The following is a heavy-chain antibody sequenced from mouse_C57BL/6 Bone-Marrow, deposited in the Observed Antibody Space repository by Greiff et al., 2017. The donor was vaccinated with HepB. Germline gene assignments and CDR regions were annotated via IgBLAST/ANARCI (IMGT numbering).Heavy chain of an antibody. CDR2: IDPNSGGT. Sequence: VQLQQPGAELVKPGASVKLSCKASGYTFTSYWMHWVKQRPLRGLDWIGRIDPNSGGTNYNEKFKSKATLTVDKPSSTAYMQLSSLTSEGAAVYDCARPGLPYLYWYFDVWGTGTTVTVSS. J-gene: IGHJ1*03. CDR3: ARPGLPYLYWYFDV. D-gene: IGHD2-4*01. CDR1: GYTFTSYW. V-gene: IGHV1-72*01.